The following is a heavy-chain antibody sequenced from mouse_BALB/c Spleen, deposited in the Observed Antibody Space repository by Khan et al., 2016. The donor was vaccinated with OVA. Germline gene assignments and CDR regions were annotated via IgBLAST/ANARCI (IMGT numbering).Heavy chain of an antibody. V-gene: IGHV5-6*01. J-gene: IGHJ3*01. Sequence: EVELVESGGDLVKPEGSLKLSCAASGFTFSTYGMSWVRQTPDKRLEWVATISSGGSYTYYPDSVQGRFTILRANAKNTLYLQMSSLKSEDTAMFYCARLAYYYDSEGFAYWGQGTLVTVSA. D-gene: IGHD1-1*01. CDR1: GFTFSTYG. CDR2: ISSGGSYT. CDR3: ARLAYYYDSEGFAY.